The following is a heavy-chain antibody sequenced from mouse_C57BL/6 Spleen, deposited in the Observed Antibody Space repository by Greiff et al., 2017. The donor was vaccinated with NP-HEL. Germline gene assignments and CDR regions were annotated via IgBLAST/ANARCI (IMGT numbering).Heavy chain of an antibody. D-gene: IGHD2-5*01. CDR2: IWSGGST. V-gene: IGHV2-2*01. CDR1: GFSLTSYG. Sequence: VKLVESGPGLVQPSQSLSITCTVSGFSLTSYGVHWVRQSPGKGLEWLGVIWSGGSTDYNAAFISRLSISKDNSKSQVFFKMNSLQADDTAIYYCARKHYSNYLDYWGQGTTLTVSS. J-gene: IGHJ2*01. CDR3: ARKHYSNYLDY.